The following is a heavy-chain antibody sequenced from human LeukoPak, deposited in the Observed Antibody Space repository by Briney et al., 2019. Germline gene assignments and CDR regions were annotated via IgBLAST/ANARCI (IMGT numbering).Heavy chain of an antibody. J-gene: IGHJ4*02. V-gene: IGHV1-2*02. CDR2: INPNSGGT. D-gene: IGHD5-12*01. Sequence: GASVKVSCKASGYTFTGYYMHWVRQAPGQGLEWMGWINPNSGGTNYAQKFQGRVTMTRDTSISTAYMELSRLRSDDTAVYYCAGPRGYSGYDWRLFDYWGQGTLVTVSS. CDR1: GYTFTGYY. CDR3: AGPRGYSGYDWRLFDY.